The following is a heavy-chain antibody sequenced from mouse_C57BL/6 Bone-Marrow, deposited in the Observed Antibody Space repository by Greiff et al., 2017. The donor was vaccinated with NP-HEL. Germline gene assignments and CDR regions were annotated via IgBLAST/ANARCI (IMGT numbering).Heavy chain of an antibody. J-gene: IGHJ4*01. V-gene: IGHV1-64*01. CDR1: GYTFTSYW. CDR2: IHPNSGST. Sequence: QVQLQQPGAELVKPGASVKLSCKASGYTFTSYWMHWVKQRPGQGLEWIGMIHPNSGSTNYNEKFKSKATLTVDKSSSTAYMQLSSLTSEDSAVYYCARWRGWPLDAMDYWGQGTSVTVAS. D-gene: IGHD2-3*01. CDR3: ARWRGWPLDAMDY.